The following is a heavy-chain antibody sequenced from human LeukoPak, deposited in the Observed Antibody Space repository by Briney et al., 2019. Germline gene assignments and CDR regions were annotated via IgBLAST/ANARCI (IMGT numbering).Heavy chain of an antibody. CDR1: VYTFTGYY. CDR2: INPNSGGT. V-gene: IGHV1-2*02. Sequence: ASVKVSCKASVYTFTGYYMHRVRQAPGQGLEWMGWINPNSGGTNYAQKFQGRVTMTRDTSISTAYMELSRLRSDDTAVYYCATRDVVVAATEHDYWGQGTLVTVSS. CDR3: ATRDVVVAATEHDY. D-gene: IGHD2-15*01. J-gene: IGHJ4*02.